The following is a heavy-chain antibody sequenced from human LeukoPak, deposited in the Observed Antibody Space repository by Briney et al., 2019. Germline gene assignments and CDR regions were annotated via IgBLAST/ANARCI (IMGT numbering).Heavy chain of an antibody. V-gene: IGHV3-21*01. CDR2: ISSSSSYI. CDR3: ARDSSYGSGYYYYGMDV. CDR1: GFTFSSYS. Sequence: GGSLRLSCAASGFTFSSYSMNWVRQAPGKGLEWVSSISSSSSYIYYADSEKGRFTISRDNAKNSLYLQMNSLRAEDTAVYYCARDSSYGSGYYYYGMDVWGQGTTVTVSS. J-gene: IGHJ6*02. D-gene: IGHD3-10*01.